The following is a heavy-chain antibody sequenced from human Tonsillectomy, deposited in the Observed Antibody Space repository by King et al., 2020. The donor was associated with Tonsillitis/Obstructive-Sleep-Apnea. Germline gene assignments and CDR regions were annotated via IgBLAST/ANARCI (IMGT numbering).Heavy chain of an antibody. D-gene: IGHD3-22*01. V-gene: IGHV3-33*01. CDR3: ARESSGGREIVVVDVAFDI. Sequence: VQLVESGGGVVQPGRSLRLSCAASGFTFSSYGMHWVRQAPGKGLEWVAVIWYDGSNKYYADSVKGRFTISRDNSKNTLYLQMNSLRAEDTAVNYCARESSGGREIVVVDVAFDIWGQGTMVTVSS. CDR2: IWYDGSNK. J-gene: IGHJ3*02. CDR1: GFTFSSYG.